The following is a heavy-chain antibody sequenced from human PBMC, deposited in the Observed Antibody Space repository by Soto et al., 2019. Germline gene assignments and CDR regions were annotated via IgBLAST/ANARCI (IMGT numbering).Heavy chain of an antibody. V-gene: IGHV3-48*01. D-gene: IGHD3-3*01. CDR3: TRGRDFWGRYFFVYYIYV. J-gene: IGHJ6*03. CDR1: GFTFSSYS. Sequence: EVQLVESGGGLVQPGGSLRLSCEASGFTFSSYSMNWVSQAPGKGLEWVSYISSSSSTIYYADSVKGRFTISRDNAKNSLYLHTNSLRAEHTAVYFCTRGRDFWGRYFFVYYIYVRLKATTVTVPS. CDR2: ISSSSSTI.